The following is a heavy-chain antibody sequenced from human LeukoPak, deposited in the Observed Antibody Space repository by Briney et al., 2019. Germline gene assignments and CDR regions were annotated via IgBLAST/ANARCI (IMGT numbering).Heavy chain of an antibody. CDR1: GGSISSGGYY. V-gene: IGHV4-30-2*01. J-gene: IGHJ6*03. D-gene: IGHD2-15*01. CDR2: IYHSGST. Sequence: SETLSLTCTVSGGSISSGGYYWSWIRQPPGKGLEWIGYIYHSGSTYYNPSLKSRVTISVDRSKNQFSLKLSSVTAADTAVYYCARVLYYYYYYMDVWGKGTTVTVSS. CDR3: ARVLYYYYYYMDV.